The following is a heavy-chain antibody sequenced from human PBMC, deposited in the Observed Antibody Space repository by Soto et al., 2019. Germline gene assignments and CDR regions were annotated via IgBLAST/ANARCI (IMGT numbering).Heavy chain of an antibody. V-gene: IGHV1-69*06. CDR1: GGTFSSYA. Sequence: QVQLVQSGAEVKKPGSSVKVSCKASGGTFSSYAISWVRQAPGQGLEWMGGIIPIFGTANYAQKFQGRVTITAEKSTSTAYMELSSLRSEDTAVYYCARGTDYYDSSGSPLGGDVFDIGGQGTMVTVSS. CDR2: IIPIFGTA. D-gene: IGHD3-22*01. J-gene: IGHJ3*02. CDR3: ARGTDYYDSSGSPLGGDVFDI.